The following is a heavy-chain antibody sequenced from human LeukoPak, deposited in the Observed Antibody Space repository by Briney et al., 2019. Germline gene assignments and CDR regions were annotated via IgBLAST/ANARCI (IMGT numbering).Heavy chain of an antibody. D-gene: IGHD3-10*01. Sequence: SAKVSCKASGGTFISYAISWVRQAPGQGLEWMGRIIPILGIANYAQKFQGRVTITADKSTSTAYMELSGLRSEDTAVYYCASGRFGEFSYYYYGMDVWGQGTTVTVSS. J-gene: IGHJ6*02. CDR3: ASGRFGEFSYYYYGMDV. V-gene: IGHV1-69*04. CDR2: IIPILGIA. CDR1: GGTFISYA.